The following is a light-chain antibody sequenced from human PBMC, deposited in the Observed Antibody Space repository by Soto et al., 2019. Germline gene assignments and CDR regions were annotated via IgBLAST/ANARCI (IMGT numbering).Light chain of an antibody. J-gene: IGLJ1*01. V-gene: IGLV1-40*01. CDR1: SSNIGAEYD. Sequence: QSVLTQPPSLSGAPGQRVTISCTGSSSNIGAEYDVHWYQQVPGTAPKLLIFGNSNRPSGVPDRFSGSKSDTSASLAITGLQAGDEADYYCQSYDSSLRGSVFGTGTKVTVL. CDR2: GNS. CDR3: QSYDSSLRGSV.